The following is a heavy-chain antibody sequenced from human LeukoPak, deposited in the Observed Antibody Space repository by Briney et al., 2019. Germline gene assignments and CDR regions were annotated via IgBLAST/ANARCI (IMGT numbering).Heavy chain of an antibody. Sequence: SETLSLTCTVSGGSISSYYWSWIRQPPGKGLEWVGYIDYSGSTNYNPSLKSRLTISLDTSKNQFSLKLRSATAADTAVYFCSRAFDFWSGYFDFWGQGAPVTISS. J-gene: IGHJ4*02. CDR2: IDYSGST. CDR1: GGSISSYY. D-gene: IGHD3-3*01. CDR3: SRAFDFWSGYFDF. V-gene: IGHV4-59*01.